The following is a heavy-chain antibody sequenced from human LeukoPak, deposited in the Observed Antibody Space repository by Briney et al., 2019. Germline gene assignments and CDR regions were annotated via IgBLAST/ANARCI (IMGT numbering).Heavy chain of an antibody. CDR1: GFTFGDYA. CDR2: IRSKAYGGTT. J-gene: IGHJ4*02. Sequence: GGSLRLSCTASGFTFGDYAMSWFRQAPGKGLEWVGFIRSKAYGGTTEYAASVKGRFTISRDDSKSIAYLQMNSLKTEDTAVYYCTRVWDIVVVVAARYFDYWGQGTLVTVSS. D-gene: IGHD2-15*01. V-gene: IGHV3-49*03. CDR3: TRVWDIVVVVAARYFDY.